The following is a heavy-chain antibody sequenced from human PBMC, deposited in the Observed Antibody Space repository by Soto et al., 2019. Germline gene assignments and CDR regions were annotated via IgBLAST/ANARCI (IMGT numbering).Heavy chain of an antibody. V-gene: IGHV1-8*01. CDR1: GYTFTDYD. D-gene: IGHD3-9*01. CDR2: VSPDSGNS. Sequence: QVQVVQSRAEVKKPGASVKVSCKTSGYTFTDYDINWVRQATGQGLEWMGWVSPDSGNSGYAQQSQGRVTMTSDTSISTVYMELSNLRSEDTAMYYCEVTTGYWGQGTMVTVSS. CDR3: EVTTGY. J-gene: IGHJ4*02.